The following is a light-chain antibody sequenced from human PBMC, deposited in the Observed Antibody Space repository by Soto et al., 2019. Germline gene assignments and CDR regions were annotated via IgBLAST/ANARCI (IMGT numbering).Light chain of an antibody. CDR1: SSDVGDYNY. CDR3: SSYTSSSTPLF. CDR2: DVS. Sequence: QSALTQPASVSGSAGQSITISCTGTSSDVGDYNYVSWYQQHPGKAPKLMIYDVSNRPSGVSNRFSGSKSGNTASLTISGLQAEDEADYYCSSYTSSSTPLFFGTGTKVTVL. V-gene: IGLV2-14*01. J-gene: IGLJ1*01.